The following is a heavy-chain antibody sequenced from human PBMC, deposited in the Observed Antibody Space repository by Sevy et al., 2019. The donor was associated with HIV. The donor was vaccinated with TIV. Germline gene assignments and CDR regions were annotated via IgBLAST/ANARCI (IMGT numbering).Heavy chain of an antibody. CDR1: GFTFTSYA. CDR3: AKSEWGNIGFCTRSSCYPFDY. J-gene: IGHJ4*02. D-gene: IGHD2-2*01. Sequence: GGSLRLSCAASGFTFTSYAMSWVRQAPGKGLEWVSIISGSHGTPYYADSVKGRFTISRDNSKNTLYLQMSSLRAEDTAVYYCAKSEWGNIGFCTRSSCYPFDYWGQGTLVTVSS. V-gene: IGHV3-23*01. CDR2: ISGSHGTP.